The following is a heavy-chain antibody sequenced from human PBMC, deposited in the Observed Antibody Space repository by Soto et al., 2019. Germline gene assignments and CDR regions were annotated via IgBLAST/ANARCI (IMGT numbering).Heavy chain of an antibody. Sequence: GGSLRLSCAASGFTFSSYGMHWVRQAPGKGLEWVAVISYDGSNKYYADSVKGRFTISRDNSKNTLYLQMNSLRAEDTAVYYCAKGSGHDYSVDYWGQGTLVTVSS. J-gene: IGHJ4*02. CDR2: ISYDGSNK. D-gene: IGHD5-12*01. V-gene: IGHV3-30*18. CDR1: GFTFSSYG. CDR3: AKGSGHDYSVDY.